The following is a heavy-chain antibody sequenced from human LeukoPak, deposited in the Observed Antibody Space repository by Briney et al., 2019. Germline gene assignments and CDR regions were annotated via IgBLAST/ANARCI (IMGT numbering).Heavy chain of an antibody. CDR1: GGSISSGSYY. V-gene: IGHV4-61*09. CDR2: IYRSGSS. Sequence: SETLSLTCTVSGGSISSGSYYWSWIRQPAGKGLEWIGHIYRSGSSYYNPSLKSRVTMSVDTSKNQFSLKLNSVTAADTAVYYCAREQRSSGSFDIWGQGTMVTVSS. J-gene: IGHJ3*02. CDR3: AREQRSSGSFDI. D-gene: IGHD6-19*01.